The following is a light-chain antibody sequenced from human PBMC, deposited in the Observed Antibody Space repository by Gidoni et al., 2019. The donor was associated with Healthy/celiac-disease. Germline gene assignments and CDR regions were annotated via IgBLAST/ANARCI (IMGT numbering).Light chain of an antibody. Sequence: DIVMTQSPDSLAVSLGERATINCKSSQSVLYSSNNKIYLAWYQQKQGQPPKLLIYWASTRESGVPDRFSGSGSGTDFTLTISSLQAEDGAVYYCQQYYSTLFTFGPGTKVDIK. CDR2: WAS. CDR1: QSVLYSSNNKIY. CDR3: QQYYSTLFT. V-gene: IGKV4-1*01. J-gene: IGKJ3*01.